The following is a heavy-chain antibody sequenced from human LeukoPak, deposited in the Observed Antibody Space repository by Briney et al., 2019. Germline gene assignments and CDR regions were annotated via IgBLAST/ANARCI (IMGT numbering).Heavy chain of an antibody. CDR1: GFTFGSYA. CDR3: YCSSTSQLDY. Sequence: PGGSLRLSCAASGFTFGSYAMTWVRQAPGKGLEWVAVIWYDGSNKYYADSVKGRFTISRDNSKNTLYLQMNSLRAEDTAVYYCYCSSTSQLDYWGQGTLVTVSS. J-gene: IGHJ4*02. V-gene: IGHV3-33*08. CDR2: IWYDGSNK. D-gene: IGHD2-2*01.